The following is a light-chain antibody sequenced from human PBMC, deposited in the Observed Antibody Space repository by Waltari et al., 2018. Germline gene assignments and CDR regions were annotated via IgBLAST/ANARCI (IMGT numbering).Light chain of an antibody. Sequence: QSVLTQPPSASGTPGQTVTISCSGSSSHIGTNYVYWYQHLPGTAPKLLISMNDQRPSGVPDRFSGSRSGTSASLAISRLRSEDQANYYCAGWDDSLNGHIVFGGGTKLTVL. CDR3: AGWDDSLNGHIV. V-gene: IGLV1-47*01. CDR2: MND. J-gene: IGLJ2*01. CDR1: SSHIGTNY.